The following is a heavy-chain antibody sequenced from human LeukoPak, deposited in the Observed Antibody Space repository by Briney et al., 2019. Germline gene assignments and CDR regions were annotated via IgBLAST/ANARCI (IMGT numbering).Heavy chain of an antibody. Sequence: PGGSLRLSCAASGFTFSGSAMHWVRQCPGKGLEWVGRIRSKANDHATAYAASVRGRFTISRDDSKNTAYLQMNSLKTEDTAVYYCTRRLMTTVNDYWGQGTLVTVSS. CDR3: TRRLMTTVNDY. CDR2: IRSKANDHAT. J-gene: IGHJ4*02. V-gene: IGHV3-73*01. D-gene: IGHD4-17*01. CDR1: GFTFSGSA.